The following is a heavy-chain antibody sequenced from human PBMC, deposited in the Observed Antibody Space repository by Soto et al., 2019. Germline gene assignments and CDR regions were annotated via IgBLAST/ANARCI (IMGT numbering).Heavy chain of an antibody. D-gene: IGHD6-6*01. Sequence: ASVKVSCKASGYTFTSYYMHWVRQAPGQGLEWMGIINPSGGSTSYAQKFQGRVTMTRDTSTSTAYMELSSLRSEDTAVYYCARSGVEQLGFYYYYGMDVWGQGTTVTVSS. J-gene: IGHJ6*02. CDR2: INPSGGST. V-gene: IGHV1-46*01. CDR1: GYTFTSYY. CDR3: ARSGVEQLGFYYYYGMDV.